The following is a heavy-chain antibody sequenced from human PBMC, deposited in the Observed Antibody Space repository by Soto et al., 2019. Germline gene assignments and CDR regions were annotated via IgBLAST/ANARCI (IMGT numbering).Heavy chain of an antibody. CDR1: EGTFSGYT. Sequence: SVRVSCTPAEGTFSGYTITWVRQAPGQRLEWMGRIIPILGIANYAQKFQGRVTITADKSTNTAYMELSSLGSEDTAVYYCARGYCSGGNCYSYFDYWGQGTLVTVSS. V-gene: IGHV1-69*02. CDR3: ARGYCSGGNCYSYFDY. CDR2: IIPILGIA. J-gene: IGHJ4*02. D-gene: IGHD2-15*01.